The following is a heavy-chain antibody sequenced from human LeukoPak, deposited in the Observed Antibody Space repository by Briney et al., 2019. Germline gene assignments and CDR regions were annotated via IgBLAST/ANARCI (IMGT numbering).Heavy chain of an antibody. CDR1: GGSTSSYY. Sequence: SETLSLTCTVSGGSTSSYYWSWIRQPPGKGLEWIGYIYYSGSTNYNPSLKSRVTISVDTSKNQFSLKLSSVTAADTAVYYCARDYSGNDAFDIWGQGTMVTVSS. J-gene: IGHJ3*02. CDR3: ARDYSGNDAFDI. CDR2: IYYSGST. V-gene: IGHV4-59*01. D-gene: IGHD4-23*01.